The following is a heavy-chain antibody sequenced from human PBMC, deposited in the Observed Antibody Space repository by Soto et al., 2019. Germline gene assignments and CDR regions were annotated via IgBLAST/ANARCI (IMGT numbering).Heavy chain of an antibody. J-gene: IGHJ6*02. D-gene: IGHD2-2*01. CDR3: ARGSYASNVFIMDV. CDR2: INPTGGDT. Sequence: ASVKVSCKASGYTFTTYFMHWVRQAPGQGFEWLGRINPTGGDTVYAQKFQGRVTVTNDTSKSTVYIELASLTSKDTAVYYCARGSYASNVFIMDVWGQGTAVNVSS. V-gene: IGHV1-46*01. CDR1: GYTFTTYF.